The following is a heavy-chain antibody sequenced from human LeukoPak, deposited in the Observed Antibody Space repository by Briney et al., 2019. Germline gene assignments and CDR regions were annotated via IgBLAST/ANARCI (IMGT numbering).Heavy chain of an antibody. J-gene: IGHJ6*02. CDR3: ASTLAAAASYYYYGMDV. CDR2: ISSSGSTI. D-gene: IGHD6-13*01. Sequence: GGSLRLSCAASGFTFSDYYMSWIRQAPGKGLEWVSYISSSGSTIYYADSVKGRFTISRDNAKNSLYLQMNSLRAEDTAVYYCASTLAAAASYYYYGMDVWGQGTTVTVSS. CDR1: GFTFSDYY. V-gene: IGHV3-11*01.